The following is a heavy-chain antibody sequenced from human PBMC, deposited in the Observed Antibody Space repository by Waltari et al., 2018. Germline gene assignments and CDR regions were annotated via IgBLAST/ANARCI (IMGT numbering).Heavy chain of an antibody. CDR2: IYYSGRT. D-gene: IGHD5-12*01. J-gene: IGHJ4*02. V-gene: IGHV4-39*01. CDR1: GGSIRSTNYY. Sequence: QLQLEESGPGLVKPSETLSLPCTVSGGSIRSTNYYWGWIRQPPGKGLEWIGTIYYSGRTYYTPSLKSRVTISVDTSKNQFSLKLSSVTAADTAVYYCARHRDIVATMFDYWGQGTLVTVSS. CDR3: ARHRDIVATMFDY.